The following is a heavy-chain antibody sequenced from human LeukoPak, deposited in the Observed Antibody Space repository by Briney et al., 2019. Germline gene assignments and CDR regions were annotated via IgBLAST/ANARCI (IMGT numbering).Heavy chain of an antibody. CDR2: ISADNGNT. D-gene: IGHD2-2*01. Sequence: ASVKVSCKASGYTFTSYGISWVRQAPGQGLEWMGWISADNGNTNYAQKLQGRVTMTTDTSTSTAYMELRSLRSDDTAVYYCARVPHIVVVPAARMGYWFDPWGQGTLVTVSS. CDR3: ARVPHIVVVPAARMGYWFDP. J-gene: IGHJ5*02. CDR1: GYTFTSYG. V-gene: IGHV1-18*01.